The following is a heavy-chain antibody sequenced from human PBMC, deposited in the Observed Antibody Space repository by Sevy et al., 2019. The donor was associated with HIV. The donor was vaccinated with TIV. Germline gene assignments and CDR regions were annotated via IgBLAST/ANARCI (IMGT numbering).Heavy chain of an antibody. J-gene: IGHJ3*02. D-gene: IGHD2-2*01. V-gene: IGHV3-30-3*01. CDR2: ISYDGSNK. CDR1: GFTFSSYA. CDR3: AMILGDCSSTSCYWGAFDI. Sequence: GGSLRLSCAASGFTFSSYAMHWVRQAPGKGLEWVAVISYDGSNKYYADSVKGRFTISRDNSKNTLYLQMNSLRAEDTAVYDWAMILGDCSSTSCYWGAFDIWGQGTMVTVSS.